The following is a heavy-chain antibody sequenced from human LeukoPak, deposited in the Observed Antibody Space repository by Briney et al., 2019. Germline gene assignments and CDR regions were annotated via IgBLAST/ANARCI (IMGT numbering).Heavy chain of an antibody. J-gene: IGHJ5*02. Sequence: SVKVSFKASGGTFSSYAISWVRQAPGQGLEWMGGIIPIFGTANYAQKFQGRVTITADESTSTAYMELSSLRSEDTAVYYCARRYDSSGYYYDWFDPWGQGTLVTVSS. V-gene: IGHV1-69*13. CDR2: IIPIFGTA. D-gene: IGHD3-22*01. CDR1: GGTFSSYA. CDR3: ARRYDSSGYYYDWFDP.